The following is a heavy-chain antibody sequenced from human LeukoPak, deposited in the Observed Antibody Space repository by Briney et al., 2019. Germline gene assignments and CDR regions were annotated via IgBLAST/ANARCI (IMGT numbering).Heavy chain of an antibody. CDR1: GFTFSSYA. CDR2: ISGSGGST. V-gene: IGHV3-23*01. CDR3: AKEPYYYDSSGYPSFFDY. Sequence: PGASLRLSCAASGFTFSSYAMSWVRQAPGKGLEWVSAISGSGGSTCYADSVKGRFTISRDNSKNTLYLQMNSLRAEDTAVYYCAKEPYYYDSSGYPSFFDYWGQGTLVTVSS. D-gene: IGHD3-22*01. J-gene: IGHJ4*02.